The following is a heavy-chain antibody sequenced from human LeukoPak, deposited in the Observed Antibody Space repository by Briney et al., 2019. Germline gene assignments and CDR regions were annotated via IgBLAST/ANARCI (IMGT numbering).Heavy chain of an antibody. J-gene: IGHJ4*02. D-gene: IGHD3-16*02. CDR1: GFTFTSYG. V-gene: IGHV1-18*01. Sequence: PGGSLRLSCAASGFTFTSYGISWVRQAPGQGLEWMGWISAYNGNTNYAQKLQGRVTMTTDTSTSTAYMELRSLRSDDTAVYYCARDLYPDYWGQGTLVTVSS. CDR2: ISAYNGNT. CDR3: ARDLYPDY.